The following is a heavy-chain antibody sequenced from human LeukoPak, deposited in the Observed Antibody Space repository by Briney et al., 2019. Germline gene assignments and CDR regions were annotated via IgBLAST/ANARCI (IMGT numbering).Heavy chain of an antibody. CDR3: AKDPGLRYFDWFLDY. D-gene: IGHD3-9*01. CDR2: ISYDGSNK. CDR1: GFTFSSYG. Sequence: GGSLRLSCAASGFTFSSYGIHWVRQAPGKGLEGVAVISYDGSNKYYADSVKGRFTISRDNSKNTLYLQMNSLRAEDTAVYYCAKDPGLRYFDWFLDYWGQGTLVTVSS. J-gene: IGHJ4*02. V-gene: IGHV3-30*18.